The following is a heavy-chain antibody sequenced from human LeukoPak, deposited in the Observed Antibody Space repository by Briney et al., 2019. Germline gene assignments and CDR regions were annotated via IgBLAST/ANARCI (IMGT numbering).Heavy chain of an antibody. CDR3: ATGLWLSVTRDY. Sequence: ASVKVSCKASDYTFRSYGISWVRQAPGQGLEWMGWITTYNGNTNYAQKFQGRVTMTEDTSTDTAYMELSSLRSEDTAVYYCATGLWLSVTRDYWGQGTLVTVSS. V-gene: IGHV1-18*01. J-gene: IGHJ4*02. D-gene: IGHD4-17*01. CDR2: ITTYNGNT. CDR1: DYTFRSYG.